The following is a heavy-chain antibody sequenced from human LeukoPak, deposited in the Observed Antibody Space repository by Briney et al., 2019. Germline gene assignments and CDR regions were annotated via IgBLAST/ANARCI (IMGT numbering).Heavy chain of an antibody. Sequence: SETLSLTCTVPGGSISSSSYYWGWIRQPPGKGLEWIGSIYYSGSTYYNPSLKSRVTISVDTSKNQFSLKLSSVTAADTAVYYCARDDFWSGYYRDYYDSSCYGLGGFWGQGTLVTVSS. D-gene: IGHD3-3*01. CDR3: ARDDFWSGYYRDYYDSSCYGLGGF. CDR1: GGSISSSSYY. CDR2: IYYSGST. J-gene: IGHJ4*02. V-gene: IGHV4-39*02.